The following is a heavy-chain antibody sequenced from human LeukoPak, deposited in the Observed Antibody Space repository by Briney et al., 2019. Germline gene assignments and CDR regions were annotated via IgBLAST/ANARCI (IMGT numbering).Heavy chain of an antibody. CDR3: TLTLVRGRVYGMDV. Sequence: GGSLRLSCAASGFTFDSYDMSWVRQAPGKGLEWVSGTSASGGRTYYADSVKGRFTTPRDNSKNTLYLQMNSLRAEDTAVYYCTLTLVRGRVYGMDVWGEGTTVTVSS. CDR2: TSASGGRT. CDR1: GFTFDSYD. V-gene: IGHV3-23*01. D-gene: IGHD3-10*01. J-gene: IGHJ6*04.